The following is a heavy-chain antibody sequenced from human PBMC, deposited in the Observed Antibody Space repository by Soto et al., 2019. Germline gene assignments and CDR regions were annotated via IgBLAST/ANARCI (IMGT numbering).Heavy chain of an antibody. CDR2: INRSAGT. CDR1: GRSFRVYY. CDR3: ARLWSSNEGCS. Sequence: PSETRSLTGAVRGRSFRVYYWSCIRQPPGKGLEWIGEINRSAGTNYNPSLKSRVSISVXXXKXXXXLQLTSXXASDTAVYYCARLWSSNEGCSWGQGTLVTVCS. D-gene: IGHD3-10*01. J-gene: IGHJ4*02. V-gene: IGHV4-34*01.